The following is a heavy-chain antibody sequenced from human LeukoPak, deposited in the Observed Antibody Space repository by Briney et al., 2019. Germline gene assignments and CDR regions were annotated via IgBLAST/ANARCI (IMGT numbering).Heavy chain of an antibody. CDR2: INQDGSDK. D-gene: IGHD3-10*01. V-gene: IGHV3-7*01. Sequence: PGGSLRLSCAASGFTFSRNSMNWVRQAPGKGLEWVANINQDGSDKYYVDSVMGRFTISKDNAKNSVYLQMNSLRPEDTAIYYCAWYGVTHGLDVWGQGTTVTVSS. CDR1: GFTFSRNS. J-gene: IGHJ6*02. CDR3: AWYGVTHGLDV.